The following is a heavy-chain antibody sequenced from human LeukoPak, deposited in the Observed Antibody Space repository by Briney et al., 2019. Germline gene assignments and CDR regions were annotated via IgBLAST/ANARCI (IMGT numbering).Heavy chain of an antibody. CDR2: IKYDGSHK. V-gene: IGHV3-7*01. CDR3: ASSHDSSGND. J-gene: IGHJ4*02. CDR1: GFSFSSYW. D-gene: IGHD3-22*01. Sequence: GGSLRLSCVASGFSFSSYWMAWVRQAPGKGLEWVANIKYDGSHKYYVDTVKGRFTISRDNAKNSVYLQMNSLRVDDTAVYFCASSHDSSGNDWGQGTMVTVSS.